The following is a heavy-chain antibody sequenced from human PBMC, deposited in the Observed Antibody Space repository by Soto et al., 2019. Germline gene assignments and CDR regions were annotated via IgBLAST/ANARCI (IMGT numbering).Heavy chain of an antibody. V-gene: IGHV3-21*01. J-gene: IGHJ6*02. Sequence: EVQLVESGGGLVKPGGSLRLSCAASGFTFSSYSMNCVCQAPGKGLEWVSYISSSSSYIYYADSGKSRFTISRDNAKNSLYLQRNSPGAEDTAVYYCARDRTAVVIPPYYYYGMDVWGQGTTVTVSS. CDR3: ARDRTAVVIPPYYYYGMDV. CDR2: ISSSSSYI. D-gene: IGHD2-15*01. CDR1: GFTFSSYS.